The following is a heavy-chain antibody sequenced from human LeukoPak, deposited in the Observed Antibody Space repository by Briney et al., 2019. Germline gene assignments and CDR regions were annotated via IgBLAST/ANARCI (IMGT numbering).Heavy chain of an antibody. Sequence: PSETLSLTCTVSGGSISGYYWSWIRQPPGKGLEWIGYIHYTGPTNYNPSLKSRVTISLGTSKNQFSLKLSSVTAADTAVYYCARYGMTSATAWGFDYWGQGTLVTDSS. V-gene: IGHV4-59*01. J-gene: IGHJ4*02. CDR2: IHYTGPT. D-gene: IGHD4-17*01. CDR1: GGSISGYY. CDR3: ARYGMTSATAWGFDY.